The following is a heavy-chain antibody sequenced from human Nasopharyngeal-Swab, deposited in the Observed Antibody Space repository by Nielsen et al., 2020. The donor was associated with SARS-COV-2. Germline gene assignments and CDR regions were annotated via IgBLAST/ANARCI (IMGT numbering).Heavy chain of an antibody. D-gene: IGHD5-24*01. J-gene: IGHJ6*02. CDR1: GGSNSRYY. Sequence: SETLSLTCSVSGGSNSRYYWSWVRQSPGKGLEWIGNMYKSGNTNYNPSLKSRVTISVDTSKNQFSLKLSSVTAADTAVYYCTSTVEMNPYYGMGVWGQGTTVIVSS. V-gene: IGHV4-59*01. CDR2: MYKSGNT. CDR3: TSTVEMNPYYGMGV.